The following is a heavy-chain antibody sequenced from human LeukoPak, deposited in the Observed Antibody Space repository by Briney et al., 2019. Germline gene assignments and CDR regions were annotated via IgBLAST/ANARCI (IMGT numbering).Heavy chain of an antibody. J-gene: IGHJ4*02. CDR2: INCNSGGT. Sequence: ASVKVSCKASGYTFIAYYMHWVRQAPGQGLEWMGWINCNSGGTNYVQNFQDRVTMTRDTSISTAYMELSRLRSDDTAVYYCARVWRYDFWSGYREGIDYWGQGTLVTVSS. V-gene: IGHV1-2*02. D-gene: IGHD3-3*01. CDR1: GYTFIAYY. CDR3: ARVWRYDFWSGYREGIDY.